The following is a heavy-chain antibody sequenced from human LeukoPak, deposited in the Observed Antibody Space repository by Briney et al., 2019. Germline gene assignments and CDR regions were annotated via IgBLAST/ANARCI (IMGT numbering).Heavy chain of an antibody. V-gene: IGHV5-51*01. CDR3: ARHPTRYGDYHDYFDY. Sequence: GESLKISCKGSGYSFTSCWIGWVRQLPGKGLEWMGIIYPGDSDTRYSPSFQGQVTISADKSISTAYLQWSSLKASDTAMYYCARHPTRYGDYHDYFDYWGQGTLVTVSS. J-gene: IGHJ4*02. CDR2: IYPGDSDT. CDR1: GYSFTSCW. D-gene: IGHD4-17*01.